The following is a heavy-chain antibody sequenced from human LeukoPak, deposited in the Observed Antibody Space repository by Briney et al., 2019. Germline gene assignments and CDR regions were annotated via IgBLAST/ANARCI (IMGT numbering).Heavy chain of an antibody. CDR2: IFYSGRT. V-gene: IGHV4-39*07. Sequence: PSETLSLTCAVSGGSISSSTYYWGWIRQPPGKGLEWIGSIFYSGRTYYNPSLKSRVTMSVDTSKNQFSLRLNSVNAADTAVYYCARDILATSIVAPYYWGQGTLVTVSS. CDR1: GGSISSSTYY. J-gene: IGHJ4*02. D-gene: IGHD6-13*01. CDR3: ARDILATSIVAPYY.